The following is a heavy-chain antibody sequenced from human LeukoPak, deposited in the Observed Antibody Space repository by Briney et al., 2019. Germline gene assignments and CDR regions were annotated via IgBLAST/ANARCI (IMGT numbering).Heavy chain of an antibody. CDR2: INPNTDST. V-gene: IGHV1-2*02. J-gene: IGHJ4*02. D-gene: IGHD1-7*01. CDR1: GYTFTGYY. Sequence: GSVKVSCKASGYTFTGYYMHWVRQAPGQGLEWMGWINPNTDSTNYAQKFQGRVTMTRDTSISTAYMELSRLKSDDTAIYYCARDHSNWNYAPDFWGQGTLVIVSS. CDR3: ARDHSNWNYAPDF.